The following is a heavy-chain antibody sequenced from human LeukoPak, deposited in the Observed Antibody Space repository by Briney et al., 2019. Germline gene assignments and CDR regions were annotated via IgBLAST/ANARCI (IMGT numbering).Heavy chain of an antibody. CDR1: GFTFSAYS. D-gene: IGHD6-19*01. CDR3: ARASAVYSSGWYNYHDY. Sequence: AGGSLRLSCAASGFTFSAYSMNWVRQAPGKGLEWISSISSSYMYYADSVKGRFTISRDNAKNSLYLQMNSLRAEDTAVYYCARASAVYSSGWYNYHDYWGQGTLVTVSS. J-gene: IGHJ4*02. CDR2: ISSSYM. V-gene: IGHV3-21*01.